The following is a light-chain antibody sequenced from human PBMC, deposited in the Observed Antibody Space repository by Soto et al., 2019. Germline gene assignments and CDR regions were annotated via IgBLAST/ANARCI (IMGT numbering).Light chain of an antibody. CDR1: QSISSY. Sequence: EILLTQFPATLFFSQGKRATLSCRASQSISSYLAWYQQKPDQAPRLLIYDASNRATGIPARFSGSGSGTDFTLTISSLEPEDFAVYYCHQRSTWPFTFGPGT. V-gene: IGKV3-11*01. CDR3: HQRSTWPFT. J-gene: IGKJ3*01. CDR2: DAS.